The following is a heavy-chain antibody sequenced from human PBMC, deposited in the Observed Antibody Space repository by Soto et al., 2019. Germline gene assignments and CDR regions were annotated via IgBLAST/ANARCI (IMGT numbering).Heavy chain of an antibody. CDR1: GGSINSTNW. V-gene: IGHV4-4*02. CDR2: IYHSGST. J-gene: IGHJ5*02. CDR3: VRGWPTVTNWFDP. Sequence: QVQLQESGPGLVKPSGTLSLTCAVSGGSINSTNWWSWVRQPPGKGLEWIGEIYHSGSTNYNPSLENRXLXPXDXXKLQLSLNPSSVTAADTAVYYCVRGWPTVTNWFDPWGQGTLVTVSS. D-gene: IGHD4-17*01.